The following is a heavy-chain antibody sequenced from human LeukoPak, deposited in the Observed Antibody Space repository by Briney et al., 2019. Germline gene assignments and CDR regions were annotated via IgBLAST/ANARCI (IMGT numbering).Heavy chain of an antibody. CDR2: IYYSGST. CDR1: GGSISSYY. J-gene: IGHJ4*02. CDR3: ARVFRGVDY. D-gene: IGHD3-10*01. V-gene: IGHV4-59*01. Sequence: SETLSLTCTVSGGSISSYYWSWIRQPPGKGLEWIGYIYYSGSTNYNPSPKSRVTISVDTSKNQFSLKLSSVTAADTAVYYCARVFRGVDYWGQGTLVTVSS.